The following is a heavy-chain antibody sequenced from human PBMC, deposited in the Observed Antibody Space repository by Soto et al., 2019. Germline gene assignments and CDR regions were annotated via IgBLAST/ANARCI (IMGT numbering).Heavy chain of an antibody. Sequence: PGGSLRLSCAASGFTFSSYAMSWVRQAPGKGLEWVSAISGSGGSTYYADFVKGRFTISRDNSKNTLYLQMNSLRAEDTAVYYCAKALFIGDHQLPEGFDYWGQATPDIVSS. V-gene: IGHV3-23*01. CDR3: AKALFIGDHQLPEGFDY. D-gene: IGHD2-2*01. CDR1: GFTFSSYA. CDR2: ISGSGGST. J-gene: IGHJ4*02.